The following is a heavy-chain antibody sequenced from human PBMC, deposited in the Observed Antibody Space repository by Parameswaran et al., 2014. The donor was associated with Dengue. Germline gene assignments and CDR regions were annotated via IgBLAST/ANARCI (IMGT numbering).Heavy chain of an antibody. J-gene: IGHJ6*02. Sequence: WVRQAPGQGLEWMGWINPNSGGTNYAQKFQGRVTMTRDTSISIAYMELSRLRTDDTAVYYCARDLSEVGYIAAPGTKENYYYYYGMDVWGQGTTVTVSS. D-gene: IGHD6-13*01. V-gene: IGHV1-2*02. CDR3: ARDLSEVGYIAAPGTKENYYYYYGMDV. CDR2: INPNSGGT.